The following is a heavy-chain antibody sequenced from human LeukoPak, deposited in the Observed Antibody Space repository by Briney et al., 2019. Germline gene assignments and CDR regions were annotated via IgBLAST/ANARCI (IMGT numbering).Heavy chain of an antibody. CDR2: IWYDGSNK. J-gene: IGHJ4*02. Sequence: GGSLRLSCAASGFTFSSYGMHWVRQAPGKGLEWVAVIWYDGSNKYYADSVKGRFTISRDNSKNSLYLQMTSIAAEDAADYYCARAAIDYADYPNPPPFDYWGQGTLVTVSS. V-gene: IGHV3-33*01. CDR1: GFTFSSYG. D-gene: IGHD4-17*01. CDR3: ARAAIDYADYPNPPPFDY.